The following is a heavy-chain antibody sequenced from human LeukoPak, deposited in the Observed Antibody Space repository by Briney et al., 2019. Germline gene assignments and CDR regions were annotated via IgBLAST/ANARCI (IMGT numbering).Heavy chain of an antibody. CDR2: IYWNDDK. Sequence: SGPTLVKPTQTLTLTCTFSGFSLSTSGVGVGWIRQPPGKALEWLALIYWNDDKRYSPAVKSSLTITKDTSKNQVVLTMTNMDPVDTATYYCAHSTLSWVRGVKKYYYDYWGQGTLVTVSS. CDR3: AHSTLSWVRGVKKYYYDY. J-gene: IGHJ4*02. V-gene: IGHV2-5*01. D-gene: IGHD3-10*01. CDR1: GFSLSTSGVG.